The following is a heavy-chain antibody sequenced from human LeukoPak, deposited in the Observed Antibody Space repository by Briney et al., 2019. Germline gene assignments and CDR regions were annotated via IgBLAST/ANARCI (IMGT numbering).Heavy chain of an antibody. CDR2: ISSTSYI. CDR3: ARDTAMVKFDP. V-gene: IGHV3-21*01. J-gene: IGHJ5*02. D-gene: IGHD5-18*01. Sequence: PWGSLRLSCAASGFTFTAYTINWVRQAPGKGLEWVSSISSTSYIYYADSVKGRFTISRDNAKNSVYLQMNSLRAEDTAVYYCARDTAMVKFDPWGQGTLVTVSS. CDR1: GFTFTAYT.